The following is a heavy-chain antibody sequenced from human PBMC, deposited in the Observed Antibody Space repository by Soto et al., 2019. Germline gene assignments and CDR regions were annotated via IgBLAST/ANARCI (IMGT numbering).Heavy chain of an antibody. CDR1: GYSLTSGYY. V-gene: IGHV4-38-2*01. CDR2: IYHSGDT. D-gene: IGHD6-19*01. J-gene: IGHJ4*02. Sequence: PSETLSLTCAVSGYSLTSGYYCGWIRQPPGKGLEWIGSIYHSGDTYYNPSLKSRVTIPVDTSKNHFSLKLTSVTAADTAVYYCARARIVVAGTIVDYWGQGTLLTVSS. CDR3: ARARIVVAGTIVDY.